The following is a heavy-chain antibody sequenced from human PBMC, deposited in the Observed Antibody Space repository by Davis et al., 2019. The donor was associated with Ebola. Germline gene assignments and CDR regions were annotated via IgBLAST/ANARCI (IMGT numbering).Heavy chain of an antibody. CDR1: GFTFSDYY. V-gene: IGHV3-11*01. CDR3: ARDPRDGVVVVAATHDY. J-gene: IGHJ4*02. CDR2: ISSSGSTI. Sequence: GESLKISCAASGFTFSDYYMSWIRQAPGKGLEWVSYISSSGSTIYYADSVKGRFTISRDNAKNSLYLQMNSLRAEDTAVYYCARDPRDGVVVVAATHDYWGQGTLVTVSS. D-gene: IGHD2-15*01.